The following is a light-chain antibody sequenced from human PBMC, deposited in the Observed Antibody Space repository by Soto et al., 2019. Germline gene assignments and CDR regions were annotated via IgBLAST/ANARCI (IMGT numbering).Light chain of an antibody. J-gene: IGKJ4*01. CDR2: DAS. CDR1: QSVSSY. CDR3: QQRSNWPPLT. Sequence: EIVLTQSPATLSLSPGERATLSCRASQSVSSYLAWYQQKPGQAPRLLIYDASNRATGIPARFSGSASGTDFTLTISSLEPEDFAVYCCQQRSNWPPLTFGGGTKVEIK. V-gene: IGKV3-11*01.